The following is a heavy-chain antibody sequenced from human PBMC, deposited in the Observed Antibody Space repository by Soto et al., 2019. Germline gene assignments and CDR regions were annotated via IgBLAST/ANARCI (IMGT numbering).Heavy chain of an antibody. CDR2: IIPIFGTA. J-gene: IGHJ4*02. V-gene: IGHV1-69*13. D-gene: IGHD6-13*01. CDR1: GGTFSSYA. CDR3: ATTGRIAAAGTNDY. Sequence: ASVKVSCKASGGTFSSYAISWVRQAPGQGLEWMGGIIPIFGTANYAQKFQGRVTITADESTSTAYMELSSLRSEDTAVYYCATTGRIAAAGTNDYWGQGTLVTVS.